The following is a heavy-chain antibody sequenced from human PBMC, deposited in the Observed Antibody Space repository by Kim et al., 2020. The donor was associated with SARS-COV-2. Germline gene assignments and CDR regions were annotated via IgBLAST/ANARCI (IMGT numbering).Heavy chain of an antibody. V-gene: IGHV4-59*08. Sequence: SETLSLTCTVSGGSISSYYWSWIRQPPGKGLEWIGYISNSGSTNYNPSLKSLVTVSVDTSKNQFSLRLSSVTAADTAVYYCARWALGYCSGGSCFPPGAFDIWGQGTMVTVSS. CDR3: ARWALGYCSGGSCFPPGAFDI. CDR1: GGSISSYY. J-gene: IGHJ3*02. CDR2: ISNSGST. D-gene: IGHD2-15*01.